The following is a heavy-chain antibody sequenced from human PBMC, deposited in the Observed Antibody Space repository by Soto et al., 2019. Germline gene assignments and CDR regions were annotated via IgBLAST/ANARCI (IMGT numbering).Heavy chain of an antibody. V-gene: IGHV2-5*02. D-gene: IGHD6-6*01. CDR3: AHGTSSSHQAFDI. CDR2: IYWDGDK. CDR1: GLSLTTSGVG. J-gene: IGHJ3*02. Sequence: SGPTLVHPTQTLTLTCTFSGLSLTTSGVGVGWVRQSPGKALEWLALIYWDGDKRYRPSLRSRLTITRDTSKNQVVLTMTNMDPVDTGTYYCAHGTSSSHQAFDIWGQGTMVTVSS.